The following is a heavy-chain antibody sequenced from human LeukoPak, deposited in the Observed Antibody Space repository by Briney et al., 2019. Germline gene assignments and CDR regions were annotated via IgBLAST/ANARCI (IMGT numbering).Heavy chain of an antibody. Sequence: GGSLRLSCAASGFPFSVYGMHWVRQAPGKGLEWVAVIGHDGSFKESADAVKGRFTISRDNPKNTLYLHMSSLRAEDTAVYYCARDLGIGSYVDYWGQGSLVTVSS. CDR2: IGHDGSFK. J-gene: IGHJ4*02. CDR1: GFPFSVYG. D-gene: IGHD1-26*01. V-gene: IGHV3-33*01. CDR3: ARDLGIGSYVDY.